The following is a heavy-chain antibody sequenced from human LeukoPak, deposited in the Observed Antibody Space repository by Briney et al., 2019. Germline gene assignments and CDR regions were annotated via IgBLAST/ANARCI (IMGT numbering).Heavy chain of an antibody. CDR1: GFTFSSYA. CDR3: AKGLRTGVGPYMGYHYHMDV. V-gene: IGHV3-23*01. D-gene: IGHD3-16*01. J-gene: IGHJ6*03. CDR2: INDNGAGT. Sequence: RPGGSLRLSCAASGFTFSSYAMSWVRQAPGKGLKWVSTINDNGAGTYYADSVKGRFTISRDNSYNTVSLQMNSLRDEDTGVYFCAKGLRTGVGPYMGYHYHMDVWGKGATVTVSS.